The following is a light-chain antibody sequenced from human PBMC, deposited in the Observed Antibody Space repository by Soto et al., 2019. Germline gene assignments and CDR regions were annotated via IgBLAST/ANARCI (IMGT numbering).Light chain of an antibody. V-gene: IGKV1-39*01. CDR1: QSNSSW. CDR2: DAS. J-gene: IGKJ1*01. Sequence: DIQMTQSPSTLSASVGDRVTITCRASQSNSSWLAWYQQKPGKAPKLLIYDASILQNGVPSRFSGSGSVTDFTLTISSLQPEDFASYYCQPSYSAPRTLAQGTNVDIK. CDR3: QPSYSAPRT.